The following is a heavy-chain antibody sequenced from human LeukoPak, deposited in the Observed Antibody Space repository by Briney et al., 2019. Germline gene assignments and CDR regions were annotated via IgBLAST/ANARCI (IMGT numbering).Heavy chain of an antibody. V-gene: IGHV1-69*04. CDR3: ARDLWLWGGNSGTPYYFDY. CDR1: GGTFSSYA. Sequence: GASVKVSCKASGGTFSSYAISWVRQAPGQGLEWMGRIIPILGIANYAQKFQGRVTITADKSTSTAYMELRSLRSDDTAVYYCARDLWLWGGNSGTPYYFDYWGQGTLVTVSS. J-gene: IGHJ4*02. CDR2: IIPILGIA. D-gene: IGHD2-21*01.